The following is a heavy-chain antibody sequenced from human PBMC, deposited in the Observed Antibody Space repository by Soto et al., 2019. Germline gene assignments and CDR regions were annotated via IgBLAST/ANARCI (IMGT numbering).Heavy chain of an antibody. CDR1: GFTVSSNY. D-gene: IGHD3-22*01. V-gene: IGHV3-53*01. CDR2: IYSGGST. J-gene: IGHJ6*02. CDR3: ARVMDSSGRLMDV. Sequence: PGGSLRLSCAASGFTVSSNYMSWVRQAPGKGLEWVSVIYSGGSTYYADSVKGRFTISRDNSKNTLYLQMNSLRAEDTAVYYCARVMDSSGRLMDVWGQGTTVTVSS.